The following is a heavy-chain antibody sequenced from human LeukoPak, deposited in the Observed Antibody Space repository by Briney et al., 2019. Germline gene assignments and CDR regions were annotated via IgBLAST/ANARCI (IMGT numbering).Heavy chain of an antibody. V-gene: IGHV4-61*02. D-gene: IGHD6-19*01. CDR3: AATSGWYYSY. CDR1: GGSISSDSYY. CDR2: IYASGST. J-gene: IGHJ4*02. Sequence: SETLSLTCTVSGGSISSDSYYWSWIRQPAGKGLEWIGRIYASGSTDYNPSLMSRVTISVDTSKNQFSLKMTSVTAADTAVYYCAATSGWYYSYWGQGTLVTVSS.